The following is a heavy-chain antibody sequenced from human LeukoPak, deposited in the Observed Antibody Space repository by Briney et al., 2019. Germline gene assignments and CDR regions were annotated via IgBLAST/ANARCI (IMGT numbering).Heavy chain of an antibody. CDR2: IYYSGST. J-gene: IGHJ6*03. CDR3: ARANWNGSLRGGYYYMDV. D-gene: IGHD1-1*01. CDR1: GGSISSSSYY. V-gene: IGHV4-39*07. Sequence: SETLSLTCTVSGGSISSSSYYWGWIRQPPGKGLEWIGSIYYSGSTYYNPSLKSRVTISVDTSKNQFSLKLSSVTAADTAVYYCARANWNGSLRGGYYYMDVWGKGTTVTISS.